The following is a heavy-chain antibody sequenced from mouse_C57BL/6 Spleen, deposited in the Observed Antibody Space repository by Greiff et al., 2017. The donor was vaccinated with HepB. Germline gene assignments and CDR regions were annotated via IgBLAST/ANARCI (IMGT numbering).Heavy chain of an antibody. Sequence: VQLQQSGPELVKPGASVKISCKASGYTFTDYYMNWVKQSHGKSLEWIGDINPNNGGTSYNQKFKGKATLTVDKSSSTAYMELRSLTSEDSAVYYCARRIYYDYDDGYYFDYWGQGTTLTVSS. D-gene: IGHD2-4*01. CDR3: ARRIYYDYDDGYYFDY. CDR1: GYTFTDYY. J-gene: IGHJ2*01. V-gene: IGHV1-26*01. CDR2: INPNNGGT.